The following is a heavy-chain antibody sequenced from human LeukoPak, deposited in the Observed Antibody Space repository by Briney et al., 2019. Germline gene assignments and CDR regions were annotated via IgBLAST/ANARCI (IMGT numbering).Heavy chain of an antibody. CDR2: IYSGGST. CDR3: ARVNSGYDLAFDY. J-gene: IGHJ4*02. V-gene: IGHV3-53*04. Sequence: GGSLRLSCAASGFSVGSNDINWVRQAPGKGLEWVSVIYSGGSTYYADSVKGRFTISRHNSKNTLYLQMNSLRAEDTAVYYCARVNSGYDLAFDYWGQGTLVTVSS. CDR1: GFSVGSND. D-gene: IGHD5-12*01.